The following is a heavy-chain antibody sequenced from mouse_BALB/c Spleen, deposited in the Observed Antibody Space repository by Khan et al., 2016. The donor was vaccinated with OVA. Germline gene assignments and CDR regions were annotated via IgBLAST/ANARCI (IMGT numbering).Heavy chain of an antibody. J-gene: IGHJ4*01. CDR2: ISSGSSTI. D-gene: IGHD2-3*01. CDR1: GFTFSNFG. CDR3: ARRRIYDGYYGGAMDY. V-gene: IGHV5-17*02. Sequence: EVELVESGGGLVQPGGSRKLSCAASGFTFSNFGIHWVRQAPEKGLEWVAYISSGSSTIYYADTVKGRFTISRDNPKKTLFLQMTSLRSEDTAMYYCARRRIYDGYYGGAMDYWGQGTSVTVSS.